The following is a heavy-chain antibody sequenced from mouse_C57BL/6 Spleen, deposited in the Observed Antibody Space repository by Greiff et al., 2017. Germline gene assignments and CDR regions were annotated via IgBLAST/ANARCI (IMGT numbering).Heavy chain of an antibody. D-gene: IGHD2-3*01. J-gene: IGHJ4*01. CDR2: IHPNSGST. V-gene: IGHV1-64*01. CDR3: ARYDHYAMDY. Sequence: QVQLQQSGAELVKPGASVKLSCKASGYTFTSYWMHWVKQRPGQGLEWIGMIHPNSGSTNYNEKFKSKATLTVDKSSSTAYMQLSSLTSEDSAVYYCARYDHYAMDYWGQGTSVTVSS. CDR1: GYTFTSYW.